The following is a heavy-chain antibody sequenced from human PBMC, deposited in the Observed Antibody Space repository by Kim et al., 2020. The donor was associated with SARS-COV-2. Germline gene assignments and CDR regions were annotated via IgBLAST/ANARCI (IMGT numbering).Heavy chain of an antibody. J-gene: IGHJ6*02. V-gene: IGHV3-9*01. CDR2: ISWNSGSI. D-gene: IGHD3-10*01. CDR3: ANLGFGELSDYYGMDV. Sequence: GGSLRLSCAASGFTFDDYAMHLVRQAPGKGLEWVSGISWNSGSIGYADSVKGRFTISRDNAKNSLYLQMNSLRAEDTALYYCANLGFGELSDYYGMDVWGQGTTVTVSS. CDR1: GFTFDDYA.